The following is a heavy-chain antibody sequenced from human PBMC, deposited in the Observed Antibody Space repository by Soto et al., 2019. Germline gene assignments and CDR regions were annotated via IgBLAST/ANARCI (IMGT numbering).Heavy chain of an antibody. CDR1: GYSFSDYG. D-gene: IGHD6-13*01. CDR3: AREQQLVLSPHFDY. Sequence: ASVKVSCKSSGYSFSDYGITWVRQAPGQGLEWMGIINPSGGSTSYAQKFQGRVTMTRDTSTSTVYMELSSLRSEDTAVYYCAREQQLVLSPHFDYWGQGTLVTVSS. CDR2: INPSGGST. V-gene: IGHV1-46*03. J-gene: IGHJ4*02.